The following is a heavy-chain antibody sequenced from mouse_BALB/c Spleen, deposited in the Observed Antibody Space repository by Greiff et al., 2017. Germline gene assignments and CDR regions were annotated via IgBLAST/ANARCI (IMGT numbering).Heavy chain of an antibody. Sequence: DVHLVESGGGLVKPGGSLKLSCAASGFTFSDYYMYWVRQTPEKRLEWVATISDGGSYTYYPDSVKGRFTISRDNAKNNLYLQMSSLKSEDTAMYYCARVTTATFYAMDYWGQGTSVTVSS. D-gene: IGHD1-2*01. CDR1: GFTFSDYY. CDR2: ISDGGSYT. J-gene: IGHJ4*01. V-gene: IGHV5-4*02. CDR3: ARVTTATFYAMDY.